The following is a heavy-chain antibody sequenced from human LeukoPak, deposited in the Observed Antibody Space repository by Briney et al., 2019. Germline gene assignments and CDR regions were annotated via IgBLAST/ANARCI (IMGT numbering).Heavy chain of an antibody. J-gene: IGHJ4*02. D-gene: IGHD6-19*01. CDR2: INTDASST. CDR1: GFTFSNYW. V-gene: IGHV3-74*01. CDR3: ASGYNSGPGVY. Sequence: GGSLRLSCAASGFTFSNYWMHWVRQAPGKGPVWVSRINTDASSTIYADSVKGRFTISRDNAKNTVYLQMNSLRAEDTAIYYCASGYNSGPGVYWGQGTLVTVSS.